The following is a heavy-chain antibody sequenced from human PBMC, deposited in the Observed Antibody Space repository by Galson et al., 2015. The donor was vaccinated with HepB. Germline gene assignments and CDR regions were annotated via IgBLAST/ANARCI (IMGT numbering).Heavy chain of an antibody. Sequence: SLRLSCAASRFTFSTYTMNWVRQAPGKGLEWVSSISGSSTYIYYADSVKGRFTITRDNAKNSLYLQMNSLRAEDTAVYYCARDLLAYCGADCSSVDAFDIWGQGTMVTVSS. CDR3: ARDLLAYCGADCSSVDAFDI. CDR2: ISGSSTYI. CDR1: RFTFSTYT. D-gene: IGHD2-21*02. J-gene: IGHJ3*02. V-gene: IGHV3-21*01.